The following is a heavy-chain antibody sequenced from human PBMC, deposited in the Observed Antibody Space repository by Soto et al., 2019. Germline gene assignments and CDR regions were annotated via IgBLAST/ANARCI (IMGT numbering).Heavy chain of an antibody. V-gene: IGHV3-48*03. D-gene: IGHD3-3*01. CDR2: ISSSSGSTI. J-gene: IGHJ5*02. CDR3: ARGLPMFGVVTTRPAPFDP. CDR1: GFTFSSYE. Sequence: GALRLSCAASGFTFSSYEMNWVRQAPGKGLEWVSYISSSSGSTIYYADSVKGRFTISRDNAKNSLYLQMNSLRAEDTAGYYCARGLPMFGVVTTRPAPFDPWGQGTLVTVSS.